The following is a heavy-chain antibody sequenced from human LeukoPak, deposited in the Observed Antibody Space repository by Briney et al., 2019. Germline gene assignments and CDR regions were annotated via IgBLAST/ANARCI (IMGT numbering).Heavy chain of an antibody. J-gene: IGHJ6*04. D-gene: IGHD3-10*01. Sequence: SVKVSCKASGGTFSSYAISWVRQAPGQGLGWMGGIIPIFGTANYAQKFQGRVTITADESTSTAYMELSSLRSEDTAVYYCARGTSYGSGSSYYYYGMDVWGKGTTVTVSS. V-gene: IGHV1-69*01. CDR2: IIPIFGTA. CDR3: ARGTSYGSGSSYYYYGMDV. CDR1: GGTFSSYA.